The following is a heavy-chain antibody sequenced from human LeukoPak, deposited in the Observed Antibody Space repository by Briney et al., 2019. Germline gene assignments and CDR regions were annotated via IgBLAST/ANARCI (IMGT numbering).Heavy chain of an antibody. CDR1: GGSFSGYY. CDR3: ARGRQEVSMIVVVMTAVSYYLDV. V-gene: IGHV4-34*01. Sequence: PSETLSLTCAVYGGSFSGYYWTWIRQAPGEGLEWSGEINPSGRISYNPSLKSRLTISVDASKTQFSLNLRSLTAADTAVYYCARGRQEVSMIVVVMTAVSYYLDVWGKGTTVTVS. D-gene: IGHD3-22*01. J-gene: IGHJ6*03. CDR2: INPSGRI.